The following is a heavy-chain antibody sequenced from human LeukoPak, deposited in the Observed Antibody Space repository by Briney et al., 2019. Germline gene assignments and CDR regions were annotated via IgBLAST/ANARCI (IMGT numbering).Heavy chain of an antibody. CDR3: AKVGGDYYYYGMDV. CDR1: GFTFDDYA. D-gene: IGHD2-15*01. J-gene: IGHJ6*02. CDR2: ISWNSGSI. Sequence: GGSLRLSCAASGFTFDDYAMHWVRQAPGKGLEWVSGISWNSGSIGYADSVKGRFTISRDNAKNSLYLQMNSLRAEDTALYYCAKVGGDYYYYGMDVWGQGTTVTVSS. V-gene: IGHV3-9*01.